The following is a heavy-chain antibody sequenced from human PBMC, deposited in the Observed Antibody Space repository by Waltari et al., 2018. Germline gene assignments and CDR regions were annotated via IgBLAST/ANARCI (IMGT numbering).Heavy chain of an antibody. J-gene: IGHJ3*02. V-gene: IGHV4-38-2*02. CDR1: GYSISSGYY. CDR3: ASPYYGDVLAFDI. CDR2: IYHSGST. Sequence: QVQLQESGPGLVKPSETLSLTCTVSGYSISSGYYWGWIRQPPGKGLEWIGSIYHSGSTYYNPSLKSRVTISVDTSKIQFSLKLSSVTAADTAVYYCASPYYGDVLAFDIWGQGTMVTVSS. D-gene: IGHD4-17*01.